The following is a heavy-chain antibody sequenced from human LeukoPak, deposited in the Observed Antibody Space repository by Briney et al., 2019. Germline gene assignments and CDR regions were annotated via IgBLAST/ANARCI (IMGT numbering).Heavy chain of an antibody. V-gene: IGHV3-21*01. CDR1: GFTFSSYE. CDR3: ARDGGYSYGYSAEGNYYMDV. Sequence: KAGGSLRLSCAASGFTFSSYEMNWVRQAPGKGLEWVSSISSSSSYIYYADSVKGRFTISRDNAKNSLYLQMNSLRAEDTAVYYCARDGGYSYGYSAEGNYYMDVWGKGTTVTISS. D-gene: IGHD5-18*01. J-gene: IGHJ6*03. CDR2: ISSSSSYI.